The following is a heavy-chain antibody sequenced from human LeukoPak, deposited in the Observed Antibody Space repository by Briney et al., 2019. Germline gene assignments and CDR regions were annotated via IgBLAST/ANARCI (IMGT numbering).Heavy chain of an antibody. V-gene: IGHV1-46*03. CDR2: INPSAVST. J-gene: IGHJ4*02. CDR1: GYTFTTYF. D-gene: IGHD5-12*01. Sequence: ASVKVSCKASGYTFTTYFMHWLRQAPGQGLEWMGIINPSAVSTSYAQKFLGRVTMTRDTSTSTVYMELSRLRSDDTAVYYCARIVAKGRAYWGQGTLLTVSS. CDR3: ARIVAKGRAY.